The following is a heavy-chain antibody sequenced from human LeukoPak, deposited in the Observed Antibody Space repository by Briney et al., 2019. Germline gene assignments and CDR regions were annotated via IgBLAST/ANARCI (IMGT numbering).Heavy chain of an antibody. CDR2: INHSGST. CDR3: ARREYSYGLSYY. J-gene: IGHJ4*02. V-gene: IGHV4-34*01. D-gene: IGHD5-18*01. CDR1: GGSFSGYY. Sequence: SETLSLTCAVYGGSFSGYYWSWIRQPPGKGLEWIGEINHSGSTNYNPSLKSRVTISEDTSKNQFSLKLSSVTAADTAVYYCARREYSYGLSYYWGQGTLVTVSS.